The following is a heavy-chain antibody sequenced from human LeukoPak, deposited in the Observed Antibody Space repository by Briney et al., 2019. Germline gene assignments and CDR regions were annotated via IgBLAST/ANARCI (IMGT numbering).Heavy chain of an antibody. J-gene: IGHJ4*02. V-gene: IGHV3-30*18. D-gene: IGHD5-18*01. CDR2: MSYDGSKK. CDR3: AKDMEYSYGWGVGYFDF. Sequence: GRSLRLSCAASGFTFSSYGMHWVRQAPGKGLEWVAVMSYDGSKKYYADSVKDRFTISRDNTKNTMYLQMNSLRAEDTAVYYCAKDMEYSYGWGVGYFDFSGQGTLVTVSS. CDR1: GFTFSSYG.